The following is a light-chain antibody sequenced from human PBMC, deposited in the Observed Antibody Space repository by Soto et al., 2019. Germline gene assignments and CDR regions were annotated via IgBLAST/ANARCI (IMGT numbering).Light chain of an antibody. CDR2: WAS. Sequence: DIVMTQSPDSLAVSLGERATINCKSSQSVLYSSNNKNYLAWYQQKPGQPPKLLIYWASTRESGVPDRFSGSGSGTVFTLTISSLQAEDVAVYYCQQYYSTPIPFGQGTRLEIK. V-gene: IGKV4-1*01. CDR1: QSVLYSSNNKNY. J-gene: IGKJ5*01. CDR3: QQYYSTPIP.